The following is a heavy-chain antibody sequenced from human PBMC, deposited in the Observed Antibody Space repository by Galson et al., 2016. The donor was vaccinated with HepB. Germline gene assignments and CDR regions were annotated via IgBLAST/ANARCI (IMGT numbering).Heavy chain of an antibody. D-gene: IGHD2-21*01. J-gene: IGHJ6*02. CDR3: ARHGGNGYSPYEV. CDR1: GYTFSRHR. V-gene: IGHV5-51*01. CDR2: IYPDDSDT. Sequence: QSGAEVKKPGESLKISCKGSGYTFSRHRIGWARQMPGKGLEWMGIIYPDDSDTRYSPSFQGHVTISADKSISTVYLQLSSLKASDTAMYYCARHGGNGYSPYEVWGQGTTVTVSS.